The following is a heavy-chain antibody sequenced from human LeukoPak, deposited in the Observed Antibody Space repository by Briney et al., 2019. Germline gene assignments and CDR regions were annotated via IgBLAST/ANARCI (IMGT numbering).Heavy chain of an antibody. J-gene: IGHJ5*02. CDR1: GFTFSSYA. V-gene: IGHV3-64*01. Sequence: GGSLRLSCAASGFTFSSYAMHWVRQAPGKGLEYVSAISSNGGSTYYANSVKGRFTISRDNAKNSLDLQMNSLRAEDTAVYYCSGYNWFDPWGQGTLVTVSS. CDR3: SGYNWFDP. CDR2: ISSNGGST.